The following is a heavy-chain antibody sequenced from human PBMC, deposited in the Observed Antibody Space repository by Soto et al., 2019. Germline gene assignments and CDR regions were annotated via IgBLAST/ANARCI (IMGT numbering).Heavy chain of an antibody. J-gene: IGHJ4*02. V-gene: IGHV3-48*03. D-gene: IGHD5-18*01. CDR2: ISSSVITI. Sequence: GGSLRLSCAASGFTFSSYEMNWVRQAPGKGLEWVSYISSSVITIHYAESVKGRFTISRDDADNSLYLQMNSLRAEDTAVYYCARGARGYGYASAPFFDSWGQGTLVTVSS. CDR1: GFTFSSYE. CDR3: ARGARGYGYASAPFFDS.